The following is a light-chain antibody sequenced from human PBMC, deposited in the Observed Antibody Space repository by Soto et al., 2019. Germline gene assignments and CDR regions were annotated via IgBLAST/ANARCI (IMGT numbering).Light chain of an antibody. V-gene: IGKV3-20*01. CDR3: QQYGGSPYT. J-gene: IGKJ2*01. Sequence: EIVLTQSPGTLSLSPGERATLSCRASQSVRSNYLAWYQRKPGQAPRLLIYGASSRATGIPDRFSGTGSGTDFTLHIRRLEPEDFAVYYCQQYGGSPYTFGQGTKLEIK. CDR2: GAS. CDR1: QSVRSNY.